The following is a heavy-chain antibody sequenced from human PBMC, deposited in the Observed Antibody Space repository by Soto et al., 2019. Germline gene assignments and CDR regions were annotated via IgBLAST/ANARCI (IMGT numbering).Heavy chain of an antibody. CDR3: VRGDSGNH. Sequence: GESLKISCKGSGYIFTKYWIDWVRQMPGKGLEWMGIIYPDDSDIKYSPSFEGQVTISADKSLSSAYLQWSSLKASDTAIYYCVRGDSGNHWGQGTLVTVSS. CDR2: IYPDDSDI. J-gene: IGHJ4*02. CDR1: GYIFTKYW. V-gene: IGHV5-51*01. D-gene: IGHD1-26*01.